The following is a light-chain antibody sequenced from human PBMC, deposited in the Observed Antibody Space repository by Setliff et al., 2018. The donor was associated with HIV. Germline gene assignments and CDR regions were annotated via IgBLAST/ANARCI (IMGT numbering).Light chain of an antibody. CDR2: EVT. CDR1: SSDVGVYNY. J-gene: IGLJ1*01. V-gene: IGLV2-8*01. Sequence: QSALTQPPSASGSPGQSVTISCTGASSDVGVYNYVSWFQQHPGKAPKLMIYEVTKRPSGVPDRFSGSKSGNTASLTVSGLQAEDEADYYCGSYAGSKSYVFGTGT. CDR3: GSYAGSKSYV.